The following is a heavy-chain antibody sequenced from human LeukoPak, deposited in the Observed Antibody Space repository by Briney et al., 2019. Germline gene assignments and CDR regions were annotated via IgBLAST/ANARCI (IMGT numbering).Heavy chain of an antibody. V-gene: IGHV3-7*01. CDR1: GFTFNSYW. CDR3: ARGGGLTSFGVVAFGTFYYMDV. J-gene: IGHJ6*03. D-gene: IGHD3-3*01. Sequence: PGGSLRLSCAASGFTFNSYWMTWVRQAPGKGLEWVAHIKQDGTEKYYVDSVKGRFTISRDNAKDSVFLEMNSLRGEDTAVYYCARGGGLTSFGVVAFGTFYYMDVWGKGTTVTVSS. CDR2: IKQDGTEK.